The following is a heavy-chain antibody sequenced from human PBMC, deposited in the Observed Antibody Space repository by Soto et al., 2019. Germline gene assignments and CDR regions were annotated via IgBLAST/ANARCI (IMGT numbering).Heavy chain of an antibody. Sequence: GGSLRLSCAVSGFTFSSYTMSWVRQAPGKGLEWVSAISGSGGSTYYADSVKGRFTISRDNSKNTLYLQMNSLRAEDTAVYYCAKGEPPYYDFWSGYYFNWFDPWGQGTLVTVSS. V-gene: IGHV3-23*01. D-gene: IGHD3-3*01. J-gene: IGHJ5*02. CDR1: GFTFSSYT. CDR3: AKGEPPYYDFWSGYYFNWFDP. CDR2: ISGSGGST.